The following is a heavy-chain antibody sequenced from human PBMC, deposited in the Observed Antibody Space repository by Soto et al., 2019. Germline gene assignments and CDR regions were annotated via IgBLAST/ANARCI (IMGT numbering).Heavy chain of an antibody. J-gene: IGHJ6*02. V-gene: IGHV1-18*04. CDR1: GYTFTSYG. D-gene: IGHD6-6*01. CDR3: ARDPARPDVFHYYYGMDV. CDR2: ISAYNGNT. Sequence: QVQLVQSGAEVKKPGASVKVSCKASGYTFTSYGIGWVRQAPGQGLEWMGWISAYNGNTNYAQKLQGRVTMTTDTSTSTAYMELRSLRSDDTAVYYCARDPARPDVFHYYYGMDVWGQGTTVTVSS.